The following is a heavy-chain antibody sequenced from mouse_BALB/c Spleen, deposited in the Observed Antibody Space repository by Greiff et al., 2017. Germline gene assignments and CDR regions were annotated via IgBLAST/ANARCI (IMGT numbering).Heavy chain of an antibody. CDR1: GYTFTSYW. Sequence: QVQLQQPGAELVKPGASVKLSCKASGYTFTSYWMHWVKQRPGQGLEWIGEINPSNGRTNYNEKFKSKATLTVDKSSSTAYMQLSSLTSEDSAVYYCARDTTVSYWGQGTLVTVSA. V-gene: IGHV1S81*02. D-gene: IGHD1-1*01. CDR2: INPSNGRT. J-gene: IGHJ3*01. CDR3: ARDTTVSY.